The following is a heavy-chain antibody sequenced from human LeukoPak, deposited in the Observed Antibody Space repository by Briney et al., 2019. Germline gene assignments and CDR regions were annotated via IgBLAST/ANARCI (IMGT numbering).Heavy chain of an antibody. Sequence: GASVKVSCKASGYTFTSYAMNWVRQAPGQGLEWMGWINTNTGNPTYAQGFTGRFVFSLDTSVSTAYLQISSLKAEDTAVYYCARRDDILTIYYFDYWGQGTLVTVSS. D-gene: IGHD3-9*01. CDR1: GYTFTSYA. CDR3: ARRDDILTIYYFDY. V-gene: IGHV7-4-1*02. J-gene: IGHJ4*02. CDR2: INTNTGNP.